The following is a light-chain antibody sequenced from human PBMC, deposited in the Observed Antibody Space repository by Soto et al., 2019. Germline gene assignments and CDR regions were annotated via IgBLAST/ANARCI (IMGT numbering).Light chain of an antibody. J-gene: IGKJ3*01. CDR3: QHRSSWPGA. CDR2: AAS. CDR1: HSIGTY. V-gene: IGKV1-39*01. Sequence: DIQMTQSPSSLSASVGDRVTITCRAGHSIGTYLNWYQQNPGKAPKLLIYAASSLQSGVPSRFSGSGSGTDFTLTISSLEPEDFAVYYCQHRSSWPGAFGPGTKVDIK.